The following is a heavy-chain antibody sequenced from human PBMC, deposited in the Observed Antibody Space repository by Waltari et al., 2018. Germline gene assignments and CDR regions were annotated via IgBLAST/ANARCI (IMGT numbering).Heavy chain of an antibody. CDR1: GYSISSGYY. Sequence: QVQLQESGPGLVKPSETLSLTCAVSGYSISSGYYWGWIRQPPGKGLEWIGSIYHSGITYYNPSLKSRVTISVDTSKNQFSLKLSSVTAADTAVYYCARATGGFDYWGQGTLVTVSS. V-gene: IGHV4-38-2*01. CDR3: ARATGGFDY. J-gene: IGHJ4*02. D-gene: IGHD7-27*01. CDR2: IYHSGIT.